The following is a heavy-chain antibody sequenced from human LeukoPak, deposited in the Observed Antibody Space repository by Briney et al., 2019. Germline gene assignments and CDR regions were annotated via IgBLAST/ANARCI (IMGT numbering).Heavy chain of an antibody. Sequence: ASVKASCKASGGTFRGYAISWVRQAPGQGLEWMGGIIPIFGTANYAQKFQGRVTITTDESTSTAYMELSSLRSEDTAVYYCARVENNREDYYLDYWGQGTLVTVSS. CDR1: GGTFRGYA. CDR3: ARVENNREDYYLDY. V-gene: IGHV1-69*05. J-gene: IGHJ4*02. D-gene: IGHD3-10*01. CDR2: IIPIFGTA.